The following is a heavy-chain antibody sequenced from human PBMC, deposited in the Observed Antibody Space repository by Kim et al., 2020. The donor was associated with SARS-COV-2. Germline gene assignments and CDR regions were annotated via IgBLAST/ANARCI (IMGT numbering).Heavy chain of an antibody. Sequence: GDTNYARKLQGRVSMTTDTSTSTAYMELRSLRSDDTAVYYCARSQGYDDFWGQGTLVIVSS. D-gene: IGHD5-18*01. J-gene: IGHJ4*02. CDR2: GDT. V-gene: IGHV1-18*01. CDR3: ARSQGYDDF.